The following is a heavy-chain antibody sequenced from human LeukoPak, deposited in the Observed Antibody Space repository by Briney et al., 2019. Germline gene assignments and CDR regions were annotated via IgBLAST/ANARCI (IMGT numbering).Heavy chain of an antibody. V-gene: IGHV3-30*04. J-gene: IGHJ4*02. CDR1: GFTFSSYA. Sequence: PGRSLRLSCAASGFTFSSYAMHWVRQAPGKGLEWVAVISYDGSNKYYADSVKGRFTISRDNSKNSLYLQMNSLRAEDTALYYCAGAMVRGVFDYWGQGTLVTVSS. D-gene: IGHD3-10*01. CDR3: AGAMVRGVFDY. CDR2: ISYDGSNK.